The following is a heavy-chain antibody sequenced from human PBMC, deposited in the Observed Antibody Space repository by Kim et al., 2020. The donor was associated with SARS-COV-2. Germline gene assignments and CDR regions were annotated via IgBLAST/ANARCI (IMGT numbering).Heavy chain of an antibody. J-gene: IGHJ3*02. D-gene: IGHD6-19*01. CDR1: GFTFSSYG. Sequence: GGSLRLSCAASGFTFSSYGMHWVRQAPGKGLEWVAVISYDGSNKYYADSVKGRFTISRDNSKNTLYLQMNSLRAEDTAVYYCAKCGIAVAGTRDDAFDIWGQGTMVTVSS. V-gene: IGHV3-30*18. CDR2: ISYDGSNK. CDR3: AKCGIAVAGTRDDAFDI.